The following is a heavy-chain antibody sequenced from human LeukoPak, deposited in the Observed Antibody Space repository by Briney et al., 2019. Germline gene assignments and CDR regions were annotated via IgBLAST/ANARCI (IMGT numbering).Heavy chain of an antibody. CDR1: GGSISSGSYY. V-gene: IGHV4-61*02. Sequence: PSQTLSLTCTVSGGSISSGSYYWSWIRQPAGKGLEWIGRIYTSGSTNYNPSLKSRVTISVDTSKNQFSLKLSSVTATDTAVYYCAREAYCSSTTCYTYFDYWGQGTLVTVSS. CDR2: IYTSGST. J-gene: IGHJ4*02. D-gene: IGHD2-2*02. CDR3: AREAYCSSTTCYTYFDY.